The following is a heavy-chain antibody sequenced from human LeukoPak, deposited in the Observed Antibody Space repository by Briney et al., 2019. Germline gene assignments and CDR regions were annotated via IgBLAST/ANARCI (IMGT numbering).Heavy chain of an antibody. J-gene: IGHJ4*02. V-gene: IGHV1-2*06. D-gene: IGHD1-26*01. CDR2: INPNSGGT. CDR1: GYTFTCYY. CDR3: ARGRVGAITFDY. Sequence: ASXKVSCKASGYTFTCYYMNWVRQAPGQGLEWMGRINPNSGGTNYAQKFQGRVTITRETYISTEYMEMSRLRADDTAVYFCARGRVGAITFDYWGQGTLVTVSS.